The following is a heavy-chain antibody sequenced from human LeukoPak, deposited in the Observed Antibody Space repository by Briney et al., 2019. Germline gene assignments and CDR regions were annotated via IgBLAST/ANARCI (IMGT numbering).Heavy chain of an antibody. D-gene: IGHD3/OR15-3a*01. Sequence: SETLSLTCSVSGGSISSSSYYWGWIRQPPGKGLEWIGTIYYSGSTYYNPSLKSRVSIAVDTSKNQFSLKLSSVTAADTTVYYCARHRPTDYGFWSDYWGQGALVTVSS. CDR2: IYYSGST. V-gene: IGHV4-39*01. CDR3: ARHRPTDYGFWSDY. J-gene: IGHJ4*02. CDR1: GGSISSSSYY.